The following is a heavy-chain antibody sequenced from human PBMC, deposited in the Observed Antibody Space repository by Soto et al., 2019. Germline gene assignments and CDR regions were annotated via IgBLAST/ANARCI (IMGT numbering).Heavy chain of an antibody. CDR3: ATRDSGRFY. Sequence: QVQLQESGPGLVKPSGTLSLTCAVSGVSISSHDCWTCVRQPPGKGLEWIGESHESGNTNYNTSLESRVTISLDKSKNQFSLKLTSVTVADTAVYYCATRDSGRFYWGQGTLVTVSS. J-gene: IGHJ4*02. CDR1: GVSISSHDC. D-gene: IGHD5-12*01. V-gene: IGHV4-4*02. CDR2: SHESGNT.